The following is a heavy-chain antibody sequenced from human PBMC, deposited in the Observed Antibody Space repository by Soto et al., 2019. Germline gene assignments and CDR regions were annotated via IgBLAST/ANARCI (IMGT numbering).Heavy chain of an antibody. CDR3: ARHVSSGYDYRYYYYGMDV. Sequence: GESLKISCKGSGYSFTSYWIGWVRQMPGKGLEWMGIIYPGDSDTRYSPSFQGQVTISADKSTSTAYLQWSSLKASDTAMYYCARHVSSGYDYRYYYYGMDVWGQGTTVTVSS. J-gene: IGHJ6*02. CDR1: GYSFTSYW. V-gene: IGHV5-51*01. D-gene: IGHD5-12*01. CDR2: IYPGDSDT.